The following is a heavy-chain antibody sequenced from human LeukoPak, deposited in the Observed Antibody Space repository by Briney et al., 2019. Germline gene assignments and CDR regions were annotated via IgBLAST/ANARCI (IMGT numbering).Heavy chain of an antibody. CDR3: ARDLNYYDSSAYYDTFDM. D-gene: IGHD3-22*01. V-gene: IGHV1-18*01. J-gene: IGHJ3*02. Sequence: ASVKLSCKASDYTFTRYGLSWVRQAPGQGLEWMGWISGYNGNTFYAQKFQGRVTMTTDTSTTTADMALGSLRSDDTAVYYCARDLNYYDSSAYYDTFDMWGQGTMVTASS. CDR2: ISGYNGNT. CDR1: DYTFTRYG.